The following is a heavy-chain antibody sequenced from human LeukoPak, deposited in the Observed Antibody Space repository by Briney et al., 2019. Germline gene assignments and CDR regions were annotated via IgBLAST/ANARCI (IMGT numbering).Heavy chain of an antibody. CDR1: GFTFTNYA. CDR3: ARGYGSGTPFDY. D-gene: IGHD3-10*01. J-gene: IGHJ4*02. V-gene: IGHV3-23*01. CDR2: IGASGGTT. Sequence: GGSLRLSCAASGFTFTNYAMSWVRQAPGKGLEWVSAIGASGGTTYYADCAKGRFTFSRDNSKNTRYLQMNSLSPEDSAIYYCARGYGSGTPFDYWGQGTLVTVSS.